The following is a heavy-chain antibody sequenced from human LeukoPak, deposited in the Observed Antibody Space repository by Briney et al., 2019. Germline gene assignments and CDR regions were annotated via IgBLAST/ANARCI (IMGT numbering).Heavy chain of an antibody. Sequence: ASVKVSCKASGYTFTSYGISWVRQAPGQGLEWMGWISAYNGNTNYAQKLQGRVTMTTDTSTSTAYMELRSLRSDDTAVYYCARDLTRYYDSSGYHIDYWGQGTLVTVSS. CDR3: ARDLTRYYDSSGYHIDY. CDR2: ISAYNGNT. V-gene: IGHV1-18*01. CDR1: GYTFTSYG. D-gene: IGHD3-22*01. J-gene: IGHJ4*02.